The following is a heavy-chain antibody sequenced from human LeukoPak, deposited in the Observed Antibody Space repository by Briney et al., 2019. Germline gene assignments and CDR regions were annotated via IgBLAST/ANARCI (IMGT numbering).Heavy chain of an antibody. D-gene: IGHD2-15*01. V-gene: IGHV7-4-1*02. CDR1: GYTFTSYA. CDR3: ARELIDVGYCSGGSCPNDAFDI. J-gene: IGHJ3*02. Sequence: ASVKVSCKASGYTFTSYAMNWVRQAPGQGLEWMGWINTNTGNPTYAQGFTGRFVFSLDTSVSTAYLQISSLKAEDTAVYYCARELIDVGYCSGGSCPNDAFDIWGQGTMVTVSS. CDR2: INTNTGNP.